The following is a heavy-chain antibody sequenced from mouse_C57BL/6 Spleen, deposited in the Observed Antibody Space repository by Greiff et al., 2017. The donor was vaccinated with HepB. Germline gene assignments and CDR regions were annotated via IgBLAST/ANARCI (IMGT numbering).Heavy chain of an antibody. D-gene: IGHD1-1*01. V-gene: IGHV1-7*01. Sequence: VQRVESGAELAKPGASVKLSCKASGYTFTSYWMHWVKQRPGQGLEWIGYINPSSGYTKYNQKFKDKATLTADKSSSTAYMQLSSLTYEDSAVYYCARSYYGSSWNYAMDYWGQGTSVTVSS. CDR1: GYTFTSYW. CDR2: INPSSGYT. CDR3: ARSYYGSSWNYAMDY. J-gene: IGHJ4*01.